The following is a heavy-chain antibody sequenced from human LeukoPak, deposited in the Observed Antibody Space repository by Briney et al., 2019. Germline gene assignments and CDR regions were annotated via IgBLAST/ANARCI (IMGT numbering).Heavy chain of an antibody. Sequence: PGGSLRLSCAASGFTFSSFWIHWVRQVPGKGLVWVSRINSDGFSTSYADSVKGRFTISRDNATNTLYLQMNSLRAEDTAVYYCARGTSGGYFDYWGQGTLVTVSS. J-gene: IGHJ4*02. CDR3: ARGTSGGYFDY. CDR2: INSDGFST. V-gene: IGHV3-74*01. CDR1: GFTFSSFW. D-gene: IGHD1-26*01.